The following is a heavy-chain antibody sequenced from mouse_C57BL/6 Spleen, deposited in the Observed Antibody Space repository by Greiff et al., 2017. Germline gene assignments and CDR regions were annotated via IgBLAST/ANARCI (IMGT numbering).Heavy chain of an antibody. CDR2: IYPRSGNT. CDR1: GYTFTSYG. J-gene: IGHJ4*01. V-gene: IGHV1-81*01. CDR3: ARRAPTVVATGAMDY. D-gene: IGHD1-1*01. Sequence: QVQLQQSGAELARPGASVKLSCKASGYTFTSYGISWVKQRTGQGLEWIGEIYPRSGNTYYNEKFKGKATLTADKSSSTAYMELRSLTSEDSAVYFCARRAPTVVATGAMDYWGQGTSVTVSS.